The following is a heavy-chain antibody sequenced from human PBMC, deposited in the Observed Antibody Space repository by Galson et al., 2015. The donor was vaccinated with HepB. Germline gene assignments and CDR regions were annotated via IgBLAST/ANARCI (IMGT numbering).Heavy chain of an antibody. CDR2: INSDGSTT. CDR3: ARDRSSSWTYYYGMDV. J-gene: IGHJ6*02. Sequence: SLRLSCAASGITISSYWMHWVRQAPGKGLVWVSRINSDGSTTRYADSGKGRFTISRDNAKNTLYLQLNSLRAEDTAVYYCARDRSSSWTYYYGMDVWGQGTTVTVSS. D-gene: IGHD6-13*01. V-gene: IGHV3-74*01. CDR1: GITISSYW.